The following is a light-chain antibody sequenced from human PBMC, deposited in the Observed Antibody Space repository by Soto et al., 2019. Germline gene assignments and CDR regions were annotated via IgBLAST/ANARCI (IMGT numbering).Light chain of an antibody. J-gene: IGKJ2*01. Sequence: EIVMTQSPATLSVSPGERVTLSCRASQSVSSNLVWYQQKPGQAPRLLIYGASTRATGISARFSGSGSGTEFTLTISSLQSEDFAVYYCQQYNNWPPYTFGQGTKLEIK. CDR1: QSVSSN. CDR3: QQYNNWPPYT. V-gene: IGKV3-15*01. CDR2: GAS.